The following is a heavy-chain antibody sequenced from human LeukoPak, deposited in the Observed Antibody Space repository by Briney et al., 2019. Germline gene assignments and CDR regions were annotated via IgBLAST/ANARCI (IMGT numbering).Heavy chain of an antibody. CDR1: GYTFTSYY. V-gene: IGHV1-46*01. J-gene: IGHJ2*01. D-gene: IGHD1-26*01. CDR2: INPSGGST. Sequence: WASVKVSRKASGYTFTSYYMHWVRQAPGQGLEWMGIINPSGGSTSYAQKFRGRVTMTRDTSTSTVYMELSSLRSEDTAVYYCARAVGATARNWYFDLWGRGTLVTVSS. CDR3: ARAVGATARNWYFDL.